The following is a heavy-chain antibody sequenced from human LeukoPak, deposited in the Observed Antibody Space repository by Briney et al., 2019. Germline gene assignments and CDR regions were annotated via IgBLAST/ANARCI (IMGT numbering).Heavy chain of an antibody. CDR2: IIPILDIA. J-gene: IGHJ5*02. V-gene: IGHV1-69*04. Sequence: SVKVSCKASGGTLSSYAISWVRQAPGQGLEWVGRIIPILDIANYAQKFQGRVTITADKSTSTAYMELSSLRSEDTAVYSCAREFQGYFDPWGQGTLVTVSS. CDR3: AREFQGYFDP. CDR1: GGTLSSYA. D-gene: IGHD2-15*01.